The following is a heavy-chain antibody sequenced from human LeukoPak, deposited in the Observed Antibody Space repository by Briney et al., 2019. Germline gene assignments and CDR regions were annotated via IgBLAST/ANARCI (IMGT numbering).Heavy chain of an antibody. CDR1: GFTFSSYK. D-gene: IGHD2-21*01. V-gene: IGHV3-48*03. Sequence: GGSLRLSCVASGFTFSSYKFNWVRQAPGKGLEGGSYISDSGTGIYYADSFKGRFNISRDNAKNTVYLQMNSLRDEDTAVYHCTRETLHCGGDCYDYWGQGPLVTVSS. J-gene: IGHJ4*02. CDR3: TRETLHCGGDCYDY. CDR2: ISDSGTGI.